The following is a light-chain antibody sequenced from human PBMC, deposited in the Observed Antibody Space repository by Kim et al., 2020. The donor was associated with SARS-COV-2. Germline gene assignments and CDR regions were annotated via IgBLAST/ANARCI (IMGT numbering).Light chain of an antibody. Sequence: PGGTVTLPCGSSTGAVAIGHYPCWFQQKPGQAPRTLMYDTSNKHSWTPARFSGSLLGGKAALTLSGAQPEDEADYYCLLSYTGAWVFGGGTKLTVL. V-gene: IGLV7-46*01. CDR2: DTS. CDR3: LLSYTGAWV. CDR1: TGAVAIGHY. J-gene: IGLJ3*02.